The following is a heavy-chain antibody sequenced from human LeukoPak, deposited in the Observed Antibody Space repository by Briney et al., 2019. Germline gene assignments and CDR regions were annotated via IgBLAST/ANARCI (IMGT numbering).Heavy chain of an antibody. V-gene: IGHV3-7*01. J-gene: IGHJ4*02. Sequence: GGSLRLSCAASGFTLSSYWMSWVRQAPGKGLEWVARIKQDGREKHYVDSVKGRFTISRDNAKNSVYLQMNTLRAEDTAVYYCARYIETPRRDLDYWGQGTLVTVSS. CDR1: GFTLSSYW. CDR3: ARYIETPRRDLDY. D-gene: IGHD4-23*01. CDR2: IKQDGREK.